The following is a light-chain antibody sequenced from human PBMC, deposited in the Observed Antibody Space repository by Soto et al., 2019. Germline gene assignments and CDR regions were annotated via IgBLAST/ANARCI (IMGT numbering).Light chain of an antibody. Sequence: QSVLTQPPSASGTPGQRVTISCSGSSSNIGSNFAYWYQQLPGTAPKLLIYRKDQRPSGVPDRISGSKSGTSASLAISGLRSEDEADYYCAAWDDILSGVVFGGGTKLTVL. CDR1: SSNIGSNF. CDR3: AAWDDILSGVV. CDR2: RKD. J-gene: IGLJ2*01. V-gene: IGLV1-47*01.